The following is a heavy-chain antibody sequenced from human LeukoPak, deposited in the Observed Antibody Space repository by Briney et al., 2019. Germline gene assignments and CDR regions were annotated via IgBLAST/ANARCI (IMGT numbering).Heavy chain of an antibody. V-gene: IGHV4-39*07. CDR1: GGSISSRSYF. CDR2: IYYSGST. CDR3: ARRSSYYYGSGSYYNSIIYYFDY. Sequence: SETLSLTCTVSGGSISSRSYFWGWIRQPPGKGLEWIGSIYYSGSTYYNPSLKSRVTISVDTSKNQFSLKLSSVTAADTAVYYCARRSSYYYGSGSYYNSIIYYFDYWGQGTLVTVSS. J-gene: IGHJ4*02. D-gene: IGHD3-10*01.